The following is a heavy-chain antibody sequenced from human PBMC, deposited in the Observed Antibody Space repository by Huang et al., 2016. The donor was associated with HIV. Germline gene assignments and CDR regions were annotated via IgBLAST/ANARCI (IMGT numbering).Heavy chain of an antibody. CDR1: GGSFSAYY. Sequence: QVQLQQWGAGLLKPSETLSLTCAVYGGSFSAYYWTWIRQPPGKGLEWLGEINHRGDTHYIPSLRSRVTISVDTSKNQFSLKLSSVTAADTAVYYCARGNVDSSLLSGSYYYFDFWGQGTLVTVSS. J-gene: IGHJ4*02. CDR3: ARGNVDSSLLSGSYYYFDF. D-gene: IGHD1-26*01. V-gene: IGHV4-34*01. CDR2: INHRGDT.